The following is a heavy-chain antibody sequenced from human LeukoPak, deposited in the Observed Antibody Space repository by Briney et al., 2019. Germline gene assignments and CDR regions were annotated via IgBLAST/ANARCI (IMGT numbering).Heavy chain of an antibody. CDR1: GFTVSSNY. CDR2: IYSGGST. J-gene: IGHJ4*02. CDR3: ARGTVTMVDY. D-gene: IGHD3-10*01. Sequence: GSLRLSCAASGFTVSSNYMSWVRQAPGRGLEWVSVIYSGGSTYYADSVKGRFTISRDNSKNTLFLQMNSLRAGDTAVYYCARGTVTMVDYWGQGTLVTVSS. V-gene: IGHV3-66*01.